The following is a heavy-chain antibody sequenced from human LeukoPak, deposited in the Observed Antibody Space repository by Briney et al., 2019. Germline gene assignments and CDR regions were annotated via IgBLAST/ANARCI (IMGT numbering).Heavy chain of an antibody. Sequence: GGSLRLSCAASGFPISTNYMSWVRQAPGKRPDWVSNIYSGGNTFYADSVKGRFTISRDSSKNTLFLQMISLRAEDTAVYYCARDHITMIRGVSYYYYGMDVWGQGTTVTVSS. CDR1: GFPISTNY. CDR3: ARDHITMIRGVSYYYYGMDV. J-gene: IGHJ6*02. V-gene: IGHV3-53*01. CDR2: IYSGGNT. D-gene: IGHD3-10*01.